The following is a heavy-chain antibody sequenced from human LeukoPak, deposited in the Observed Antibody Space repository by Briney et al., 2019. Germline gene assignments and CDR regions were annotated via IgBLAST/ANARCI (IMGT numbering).Heavy chain of an antibody. J-gene: IGHJ6*02. V-gene: IGHV3-23*01. CDR2: ISGSGGST. CDR3: ARTGNGYSYGPFYYYGMDV. D-gene: IGHD5-18*01. CDR1: GFTFSSYA. Sequence: GGSLRLSCAASGFTFSSYAMSWVRQAPGKGLERVSAISGSGGSTYYADSVKGRFTISRDNAKNSLYLQMNSLRAEDTAVYYCARTGNGYSYGPFYYYGMDVWGQGTTVTVSS.